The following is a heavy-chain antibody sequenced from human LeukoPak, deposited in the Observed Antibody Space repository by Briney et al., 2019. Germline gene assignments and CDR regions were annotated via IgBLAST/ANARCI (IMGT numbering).Heavy chain of an antibody. CDR3: ARSTTDAFDI. J-gene: IGHJ3*02. D-gene: IGHD5/OR15-5a*01. Sequence: GESLKISCKGSGYSFTSYWIGWVRQAPGQGLEWMGWINPNSGGTNYAQKLQGRVTMTTDTSTSTAYMELRSLRSDDTAVYYCARSTTDAFDIWGQGTMVTVSS. V-gene: IGHV1-18*04. CDR2: INPNSGGT. CDR1: GYSFTSYW.